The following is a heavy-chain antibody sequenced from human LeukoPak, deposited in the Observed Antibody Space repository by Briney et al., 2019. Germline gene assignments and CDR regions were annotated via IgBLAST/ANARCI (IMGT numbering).Heavy chain of an antibody. Sequence: ASVKVSCKASGYTFTSYYMHWVRQAPGQGLEWMGIINPSGGSTSYAQKFQGRVTMTRDTSTSTVYMELSSLRSEDTAVYYRARGAVFRGYSYGPSIDYWGQGTLVTVSS. V-gene: IGHV1-46*01. CDR1: GYTFTSYY. CDR2: INPSGGST. CDR3: ARGAVFRGYSYGPSIDY. J-gene: IGHJ4*02. D-gene: IGHD5-18*01.